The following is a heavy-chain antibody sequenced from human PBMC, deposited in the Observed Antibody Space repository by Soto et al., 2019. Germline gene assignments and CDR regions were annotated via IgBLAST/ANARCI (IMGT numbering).Heavy chain of an antibody. V-gene: IGHV4-34*01. CDR1: GGSFSGYY. CDR2: INHSGST. D-gene: IGHD5-12*01. CDR3: ARLVVATIWGDYYYYMDV. J-gene: IGHJ6*03. Sequence: SETLSLTCAVYGGSFSGYYWSWIRQPPGKGLEWIGEINHSGSTNYNPSLKSRVTISVDTSKNQFSLKLSSVTAADTAVYYCARLVVATIWGDYYYYMDVWGKGTTVTVSS.